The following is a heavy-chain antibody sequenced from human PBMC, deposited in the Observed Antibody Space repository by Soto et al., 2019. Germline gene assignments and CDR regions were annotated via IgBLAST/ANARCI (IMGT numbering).Heavy chain of an antibody. J-gene: IGHJ6*02. CDR3: ARLRGSLHYAPPYSYYGMHV. CDR1: GGSFSGYY. D-gene: IGHD3-16*01. V-gene: IGHV4-34*01. CDR2: INHSGST. Sequence: KSSETLSGTCAVYGGSFSGYYWSWMRQPPGKGLEWIGEINHSGSTNYNPSLKSRVTISVDTSKNQFSLKLSSVTAADTAVYYCARLRGSLHYAPPYSYYGMHVWGQGTMVTVSS.